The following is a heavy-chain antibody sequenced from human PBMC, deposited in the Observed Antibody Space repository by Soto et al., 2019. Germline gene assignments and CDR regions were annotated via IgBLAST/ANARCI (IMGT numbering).Heavy chain of an antibody. Sequence: QVQLVQSGAEVKKPGASVKVSCKASGYDFSSYGISWVRQSPGQGLEWMGWISASNGNRDYAQQFQGRVTMTSDTSRTTAYMELRSLRSDDTAVYYCVRDPQRNDYWVQGTLVNVSS. CDR2: ISASNGNR. D-gene: IGHD2-2*01. CDR3: VRDPQRNDY. J-gene: IGHJ4*02. V-gene: IGHV1-18*04. CDR1: GYDFSSYG.